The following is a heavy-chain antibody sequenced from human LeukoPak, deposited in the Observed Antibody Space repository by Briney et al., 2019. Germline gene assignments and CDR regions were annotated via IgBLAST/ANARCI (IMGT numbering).Heavy chain of an antibody. V-gene: IGHV1-2*02. CDR2: INPNSGGT. J-gene: IGHJ4*02. CDR1: GYTFTGYY. D-gene: IGHD6-13*01. CDR3: ARVSIAAAGSFPL. Sequence: ASVKVSCKASGYTFTGYYMHWVRQAPGQGLEWVGWINPNSGGTNYAQKFQGRVTMTRDTSISTAYMELSRLRSDDTAVYYCARVSIAAAGSFPLWGQGTLVTVSS.